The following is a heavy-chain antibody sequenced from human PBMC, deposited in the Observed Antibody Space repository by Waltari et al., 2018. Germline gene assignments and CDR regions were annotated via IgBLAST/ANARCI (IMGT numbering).Heavy chain of an antibody. D-gene: IGHD2-2*01. CDR1: GYTFTSYD. J-gene: IGHJ4*01. Sequence: QVQLLQSGAEVKRPGASVKGSCKASGYTFTSYDSNWVRQAPGQGLEWMGRMNPNSGNTDYAQKFQDRVTMTRSTSLNTAYMELSSLRPEDTAVYYCARRPAGSHFDYWG. V-gene: IGHV1-8*01. CDR3: ARRPAGSHFDY. CDR2: MNPNSGNT.